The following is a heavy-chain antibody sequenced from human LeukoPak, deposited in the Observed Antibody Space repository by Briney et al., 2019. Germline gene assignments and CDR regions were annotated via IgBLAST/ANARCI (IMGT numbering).Heavy chain of an antibody. CDR1: GFTFSSYS. CDR3: ARDRLLEDREYNYYYYMDV. CDR2: ISSSSSYI. V-gene: IGHV3-21*01. Sequence: WGSLRLSGAASGFTFSSYSMNWVRHAPGKGLEGVSSISSSSSYIYYADSVKGRFTISRDNAKNSLYLQMNSLRVEDTAVYYCARDRLLEDREYNYYYYMDVWGKGTTVTVSS. D-gene: IGHD3-3*01. J-gene: IGHJ6*03.